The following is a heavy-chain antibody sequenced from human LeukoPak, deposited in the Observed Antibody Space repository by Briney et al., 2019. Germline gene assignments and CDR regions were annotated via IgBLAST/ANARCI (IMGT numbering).Heavy chain of an antibody. CDR2: INPSGGST. CDR1: GYSTTYY. D-gene: IGHD2-8*01. V-gene: IGHV1-46*04. Sequence: ASVKVSCKASGYSTTYYIHWVRQAPGQGLEWMGIINPSGGSTTYAQKLQGRVTMTRDTSTSTVYMELSTLRSDDTAVYYCVYYADYYYGLNVWGQGTTVTVSS. CDR3: VYYADYYYGLNV. J-gene: IGHJ6*02.